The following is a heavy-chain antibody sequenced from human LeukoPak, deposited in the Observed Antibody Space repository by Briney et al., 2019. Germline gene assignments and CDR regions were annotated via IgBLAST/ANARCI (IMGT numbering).Heavy chain of an antibody. Sequence: GGSLRLSCAASGFTFSSYSMNWVRQAPGKGLEWVSSISSSSSYIYYADSVKGRFTISRDNAKNSLYLQMNSLRAEDTAVYYCARGVTVFGVVTAFDPWGQGTLVTVSS. V-gene: IGHV3-21*01. CDR1: GFTFSSYS. CDR3: ARGVTVFGVVTAFDP. J-gene: IGHJ5*02. CDR2: ISSSSSYI. D-gene: IGHD3-3*01.